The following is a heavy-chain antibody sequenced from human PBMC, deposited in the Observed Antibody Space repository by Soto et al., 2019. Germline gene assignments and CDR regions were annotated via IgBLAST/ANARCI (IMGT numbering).Heavy chain of an antibody. CDR3: ARDLDNGDYEYYYYYGMDV. CDR2: ISYDGSNK. Sequence: GGSLRLSCAASGFTFSSYAMHWVRQAPGKGLEWVAVISYDGSNKYYADSVKGRFTISRDNSKNTLYLQMNSLRAEDTAVYYCARDLDNGDYEYYYYYGMDVWGQGTTVTVSS. J-gene: IGHJ6*02. D-gene: IGHD4-17*01. CDR1: GFTFSSYA. V-gene: IGHV3-30-3*01.